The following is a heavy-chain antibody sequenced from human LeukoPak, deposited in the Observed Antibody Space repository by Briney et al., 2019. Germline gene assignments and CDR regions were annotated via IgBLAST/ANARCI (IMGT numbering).Heavy chain of an antibody. Sequence: GGSLRLSCAASGFTFSSYAMSWVRQAPGKGLEGVSAISGSGGSTYYADSVKGRFTISRDTSKNAMYLQMNSLRAEDTALYYCAKAGGRGSGSYWWSFDYWGQGSLVTVSS. CDR3: AKAGGRGSGSYWWSFDY. CDR1: GFTFSSYA. V-gene: IGHV3-23*01. D-gene: IGHD3-10*01. CDR2: ISGSGGST. J-gene: IGHJ4*02.